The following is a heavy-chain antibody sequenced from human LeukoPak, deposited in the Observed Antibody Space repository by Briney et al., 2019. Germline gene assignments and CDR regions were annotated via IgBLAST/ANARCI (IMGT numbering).Heavy chain of an antibody. CDR3: AKDLLSNSYFYYYYGMDV. J-gene: IGHJ6*02. Sequence: PGGSLRLSCAASGFTFSTYAMSWVRQAPGKGLEWVSGISGSGGSTYYADSVKGRFTISRDNSKNTLYLQMNSLRAEDTAVYYCAKDLLSNSYFYYYYGMDVWGQGTTVTVSS. CDR1: GFTFSTYA. D-gene: IGHD4-23*01. CDR2: ISGSGGST. V-gene: IGHV3-23*01.